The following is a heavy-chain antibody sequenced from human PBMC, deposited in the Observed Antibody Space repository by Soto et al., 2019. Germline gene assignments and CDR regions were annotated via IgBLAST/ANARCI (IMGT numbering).Heavy chain of an antibody. Sequence: SETLSLPCTVSGGSLSSSYWSWLRQPPGKGLEWIGYIYYSGTTSYNPSLKSRVTISVATSKNQFSLKLSSVTAADTAVYYCARDNYCRGGSCYSWDYYGMDVWGQGTTVTVSS. D-gene: IGHD2-15*01. J-gene: IGHJ6*02. CDR3: ARDNYCRGGSCYSWDYYGMDV. CDR1: GGSLSSSY. V-gene: IGHV4-59*01. CDR2: IYYSGTT.